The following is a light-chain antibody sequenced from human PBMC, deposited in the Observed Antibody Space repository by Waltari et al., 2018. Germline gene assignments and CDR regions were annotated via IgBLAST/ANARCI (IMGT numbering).Light chain of an antibody. J-gene: IGKJ4*01. CDR3: QQRGKWPQVT. CDR1: QSVSNY. CDR2: DAP. Sequence: EIVLTQSPATLSLSPGERATLSCRASQSVSNYLAWYQQKPGQAPRLLIYDAPNRATGIPARFSGSGSGTDFTLTISSLEPEDFAVYFCQQRGKWPQVTFGGGTKVEI. V-gene: IGKV3-11*01.